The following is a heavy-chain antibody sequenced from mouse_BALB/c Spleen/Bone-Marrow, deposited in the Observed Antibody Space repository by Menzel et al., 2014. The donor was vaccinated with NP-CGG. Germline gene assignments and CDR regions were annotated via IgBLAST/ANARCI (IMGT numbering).Heavy chain of an antibody. CDR2: IYPYNGVS. V-gene: IGHV1-31*01. J-gene: IGHJ1*01. CDR3: ESRGEYFDV. Sequence: EVQLQQSGPELVKPGASVKISCKASGYSFTGCYMHWVKPSHGNSLDWIGYIYPYNGVSSYNQKFKGKATLTVDKSSSTAYMELRSLTSDDSAVYYCESRGEYFDVWGAGTTVTVSS. CDR1: GYSFTGCY.